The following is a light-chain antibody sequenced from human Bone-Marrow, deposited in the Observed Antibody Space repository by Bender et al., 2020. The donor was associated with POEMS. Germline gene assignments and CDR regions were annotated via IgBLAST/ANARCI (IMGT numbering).Light chain of an antibody. CDR2: SSH. V-gene: IGLV1-44*01. CDR3: AAWDDRLSTWE. CDR1: SSNIGAHA. J-gene: IGLJ3*02. Sequence: QSVLTQPPSASGTPGQRVTISCSGGSSNIGAHAVNWYQHLPGTAPKLLIYSSHRRPSEVPDRFSGSRSGTSASLAISGLQSEDEADYYCAAWDDRLSTWEFGGGTKLTVL.